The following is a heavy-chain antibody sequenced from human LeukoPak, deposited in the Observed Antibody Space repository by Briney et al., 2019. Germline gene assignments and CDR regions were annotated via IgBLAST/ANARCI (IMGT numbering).Heavy chain of an antibody. J-gene: IGHJ4*02. D-gene: IGHD6-6*01. CDR3: ARTAYSTSSLGF. CDR2: INSDGSIK. Sequence: PGGSLRLSCAASGFTFSNYWMHWVRQAPGKGLVWVSRINSDGSIKNYADSVKGRFTVSRDNAKNTLYLQMNSLGAEDTAVYYCARTAYSTSSLGFWGQGTLVTVSS. V-gene: IGHV3-74*01. CDR1: GFTFSNYW.